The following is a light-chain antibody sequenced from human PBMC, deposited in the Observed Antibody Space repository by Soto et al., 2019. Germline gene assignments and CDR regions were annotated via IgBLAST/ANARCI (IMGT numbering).Light chain of an antibody. CDR3: QQYNNWPPWT. J-gene: IGKJ1*01. CDR1: ESVTSS. Sequence: EIVITQSPATLSVSPGERATLSCRASESVTSSRLAWYQQKPGQPPRLLIYGASTRATGIPARFSGSGSGTEFTLTISGLQSEDFAVYYCQQYNNWPPWTFGQGTKV. V-gene: IGKV3-15*01. CDR2: GAS.